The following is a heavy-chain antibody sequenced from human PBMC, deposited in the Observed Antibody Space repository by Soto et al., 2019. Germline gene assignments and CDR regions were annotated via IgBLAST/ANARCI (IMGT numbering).Heavy chain of an antibody. CDR3: ARGDTEWYSSGWYVY. D-gene: IGHD6-19*01. V-gene: IGHV1-18*04. J-gene: IGHJ4*02. CDR1: GYTFTSYG. CDR2: ISAYNGNT. Sequence: GASVKVSCKASGYTFTSYGISWVRQAPGQGLEWMGWISAYNGNTNYAQKLQGRVTMTTDTSTSTAYMELRSLRSDDTAVYYCARGDTEWYSSGWYVYWGQGTLVTVSS.